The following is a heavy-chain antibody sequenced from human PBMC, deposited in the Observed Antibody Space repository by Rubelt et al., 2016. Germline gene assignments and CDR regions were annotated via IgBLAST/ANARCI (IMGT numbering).Heavy chain of an antibody. V-gene: IGHV3-9*01. CDR3: AKDLVQGGDYYDHGMDV. CDR1: GFSFDAYA. Sequence: EVQLVESGGGLVKPGGSLRLSCAASGFSFDAYAMHWVRQAPGRGLEWVSSLSLNSGRVGYADFVKGRFPISRDNAKNSLYLQMNSLRAEETALYYCAKDLVQGGDYYDHGMDVWGQGTTVSVS. J-gene: IGHJ6*02. D-gene: IGHD3-3*01. CDR2: LSLNSGRV.